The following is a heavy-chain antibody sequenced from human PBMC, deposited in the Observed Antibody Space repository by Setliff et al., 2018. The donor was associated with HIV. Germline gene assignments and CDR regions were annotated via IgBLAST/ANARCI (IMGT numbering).Heavy chain of an antibody. CDR3: ARHPMSPFLEWSYDS. D-gene: IGHD3-3*02. V-gene: IGHV1-3*01. CDR1: GNTFTRYA. J-gene: IGHJ4*02. Sequence: ASVKVSCKASGNTFTRYAMHWVRQAPGQRPEWMGWINAGNGNTKYSQKFQGRVTITRDTSASTAYMELSGLRSEDTAVYYCARHPMSPFLEWSYDSWGQGTLVTVSS. CDR2: INAGNGNT.